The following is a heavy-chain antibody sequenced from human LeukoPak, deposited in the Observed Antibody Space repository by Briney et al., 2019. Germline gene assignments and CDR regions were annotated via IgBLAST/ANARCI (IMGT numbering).Heavy chain of an antibody. CDR3: ARGRVITFGGVDFDY. CDR2: INPNSGGT. J-gene: IGHJ4*02. V-gene: IGHV1-2*02. D-gene: IGHD3-16*01. Sequence: ASVKVSCKASGYTFTGYYMHWVRQAPGQGLEWMGWINPNSGGTNYAQKFQGRVTMTRDTSISTAYMELSRLRSDDTAVYYCARGRVITFGGVDFDYWGQGTLVTVSS. CDR1: GYTFTGYY.